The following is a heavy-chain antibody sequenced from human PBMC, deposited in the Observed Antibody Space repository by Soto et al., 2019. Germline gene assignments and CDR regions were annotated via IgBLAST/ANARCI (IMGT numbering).Heavy chain of an antibody. D-gene: IGHD6-19*01. Sequence: ASVKVSCKASGYTFTSYYMHWVRQAPGQGLEWMGIINPSGGSTSYAQKFQGRVTMTRDTSTSTVYMALSSLRSEDTAVYYCAKAGAPLGGAVAGPQISASDAFDIWGQGTMVTVSS. V-gene: IGHV1-46*01. J-gene: IGHJ3*02. CDR3: AKAGAPLGGAVAGPQISASDAFDI. CDR2: INPSGGST. CDR1: GYTFTSYY.